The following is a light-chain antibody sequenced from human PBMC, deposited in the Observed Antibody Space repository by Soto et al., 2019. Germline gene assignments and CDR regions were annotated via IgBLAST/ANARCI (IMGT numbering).Light chain of an antibody. CDR3: QQYGSSPIT. CDR2: GAS. CDR1: QSVSGTY. J-gene: IGKJ5*01. V-gene: IGKV3-20*01. Sequence: EIVLTQSPGTLSLSPGERATLSCRASQSVSGTYLAWYQQKPGQAPRLLIYGASSMATGIPDRFSGSGSGTDFTLTISRLEPEDFAVYYCQQYGSSPITFGQGTRLAIK.